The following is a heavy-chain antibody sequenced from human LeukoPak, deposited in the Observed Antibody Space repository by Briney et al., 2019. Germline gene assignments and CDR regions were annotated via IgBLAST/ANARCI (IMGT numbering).Heavy chain of an antibody. CDR2: ISGSGGST. Sequence: GGSLRLSCAASGFTFSSYSMNWVRQAPGKGLEWVSAISGSGGSTYYADSVKGRFTISRDNSKNTLYLQMNSLRAEDTAVYYCATSPIVVVITAHFDYWGQGTLVTVSS. CDR3: ATSPIVVVITAHFDY. D-gene: IGHD3-22*01. V-gene: IGHV3-23*01. J-gene: IGHJ4*02. CDR1: GFTFSSYS.